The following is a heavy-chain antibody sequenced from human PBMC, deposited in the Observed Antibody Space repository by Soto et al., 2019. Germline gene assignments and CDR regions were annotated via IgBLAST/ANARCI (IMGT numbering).Heavy chain of an antibody. D-gene: IGHD7-27*01. J-gene: IGHJ4*02. CDR2: INHSGST. CDR1: GGSFSGYY. CDR3: ARDPSANWGSSDY. Sequence: SETLSLTCAVYGGSFSGYYWSWIRQPPGKGLEWIGEINHSGSTNYNPSLKSRFTISVDTSKNHFTPKLSYVTAADTAVYYCARDPSANWGSSDYWGQGTLVTVSS. V-gene: IGHV4-34*01.